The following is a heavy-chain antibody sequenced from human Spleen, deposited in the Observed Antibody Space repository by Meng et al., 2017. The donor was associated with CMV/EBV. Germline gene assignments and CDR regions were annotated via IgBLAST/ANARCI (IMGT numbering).Heavy chain of an antibody. CDR1: GDTYSSYA. V-gene: IGHV1-69*12. CDR3: ATHPRRLLIPPPFDY. Sequence: QVQLVQSGAELKKPGSSVKVSCKASGDTYSSYAISWVRQAPGQGLEWMGGIIPVYGTANYAAKFQGRVTITAVESTGTVYMELTTLGSEDTAVYYCATHPRRLLIPPPFDYWGQGTLVTVSS. J-gene: IGHJ4*02. D-gene: IGHD2/OR15-2a*01. CDR2: IIPVYGTA.